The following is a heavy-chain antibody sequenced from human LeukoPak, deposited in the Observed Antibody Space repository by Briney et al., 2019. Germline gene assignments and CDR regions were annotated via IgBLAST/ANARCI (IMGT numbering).Heavy chain of an antibody. CDR1: GSSFRSYG. J-gene: IGHJ4*02. CDR2: ISYDGSNK. V-gene: IGHV3-30*03. D-gene: IGHD6-19*01. CDR3: AGGWHFFDY. Sequence: PRGSLRLSCAASGSSFRSYGMHWVRQAPGKGLEWVAVISYDGSNKYYADSVKGRFNISRDNSKNTLYLQMNSLRAEDTAVYWCAGGWHFFDYWGQGTLVIVSS.